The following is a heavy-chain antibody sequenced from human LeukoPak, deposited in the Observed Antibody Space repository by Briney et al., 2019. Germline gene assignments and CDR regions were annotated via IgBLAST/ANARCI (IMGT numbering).Heavy chain of an antibody. V-gene: IGHV4-34*01. J-gene: IGHJ6*02. CDR2: INHSGST. Sequence: PSETLSLTCAVYGGSFSGYYWSWIRQPPGKGLEWIGEINHSGSTSYNPSLKSRVTISVDTSKNQFSLKANSVTAADTAVYYCASCQTTKYYYDGMDVWGQGTTVTVSS. CDR1: GGSFSGYY. CDR3: ASCQTTKYYYDGMDV. D-gene: IGHD1-14*01.